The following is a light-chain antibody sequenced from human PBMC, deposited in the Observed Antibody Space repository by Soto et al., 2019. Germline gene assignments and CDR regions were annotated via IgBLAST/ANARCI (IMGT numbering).Light chain of an antibody. V-gene: IGKV1-5*03. Sequence: DTRMTQSPSTLSASVGSRVTITCRASQSISTWLAWYQQKPGKAPKVVIYQASILESGVPPRFSGSGSGTEFTLTISSLQSADFGTYYCQQYDSHPYTFGQGTKLDIK. CDR3: QQYDSHPYT. J-gene: IGKJ2*01. CDR1: QSISTW. CDR2: QAS.